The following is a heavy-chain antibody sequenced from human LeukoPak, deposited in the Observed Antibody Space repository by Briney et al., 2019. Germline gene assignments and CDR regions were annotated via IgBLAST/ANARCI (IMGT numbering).Heavy chain of an antibody. V-gene: IGHV3-7*01. J-gene: IGHJ4*02. CDR2: IKPDGSVK. D-gene: IGHD1-1*01. Sequence: GGSLRLSCVASGITCSSSCMSWVRQAPGKGLEGVANIKPDGSVKYYADSVKGRFTISRDNAENSLYLQMNSLRTEDTAVYYCARDQPDPAGTGPRFDYWGQGSLVTVSS. CDR1: GITCSSSC. CDR3: ARDQPDPAGTGPRFDY.